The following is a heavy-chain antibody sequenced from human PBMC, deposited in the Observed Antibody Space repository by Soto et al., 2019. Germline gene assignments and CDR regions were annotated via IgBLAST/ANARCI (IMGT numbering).Heavy chain of an antibody. Sequence: QVQLVESGGGVVQPGRSLRLSCAASGFTFSSYGMHWVRQAPGKGLEWVAVISYDGSNKYYADSVKGRFTISRDNSKNTLYLQMNRLRAEDTAVYYCAKDQWDDYGDPLYYYYGMDVWGQGTTVTGSS. V-gene: IGHV3-30*18. J-gene: IGHJ6*02. CDR2: ISYDGSNK. CDR1: GFTFSSYG. CDR3: AKDQWDDYGDPLYYYYGMDV. D-gene: IGHD4-17*01.